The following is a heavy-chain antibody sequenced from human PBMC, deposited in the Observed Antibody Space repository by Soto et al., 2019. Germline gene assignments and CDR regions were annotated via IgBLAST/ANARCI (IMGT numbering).Heavy chain of an antibody. D-gene: IGHD3-9*01. CDR2: IIPIFGTA. CDR1: GGTFSSYA. Sequence: GASVKVSCKASGGTFSSYAISWVRQAPGQGLEWMGGIIPIFGTANYAQKFQGRVTITADESTSTAYMELSSLRSEDTAVYYCARGTRYFDWPGWFDPWGQGTLVTVSS. V-gene: IGHV1-69*13. CDR3: ARGTRYFDWPGWFDP. J-gene: IGHJ5*02.